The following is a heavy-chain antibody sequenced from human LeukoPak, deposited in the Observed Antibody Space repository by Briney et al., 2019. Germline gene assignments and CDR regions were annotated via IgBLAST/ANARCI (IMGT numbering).Heavy chain of an antibody. CDR1: GFTFSSYS. Sequence: GGSLRLSCAASGFTFSSYSMNWVRQAPGKGLEWVSSISSSSSYIYYADSVKGRFTISRDNARKSLFLQMNILRVEDTALYYCARLNWDDGEVSGFDQWGQGILVTVSS. D-gene: IGHD1-26*01. V-gene: IGHV3-21*01. CDR2: ISSSSSYI. CDR3: ARLNWDDGEVSGFDQ. J-gene: IGHJ5*02.